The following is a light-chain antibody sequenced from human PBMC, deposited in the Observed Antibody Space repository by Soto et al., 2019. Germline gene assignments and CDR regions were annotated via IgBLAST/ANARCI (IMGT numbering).Light chain of an antibody. Sequence: ESVLAQSPGTLSLSRGEKATLSCRASQSVSSSYLAWYQQKPGQAPRLLIYGASSRATGIPDRFSGSGSGTDFTLTVSRLEPEDFAVDYCQQFGSSSWTFGQGTKV. CDR1: QSVSSSY. V-gene: IGKV3-20*01. J-gene: IGKJ1*01. CDR2: GAS. CDR3: QQFGSSSWT.